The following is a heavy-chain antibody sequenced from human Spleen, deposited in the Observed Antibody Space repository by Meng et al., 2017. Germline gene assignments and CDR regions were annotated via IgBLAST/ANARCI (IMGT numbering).Heavy chain of an antibody. CDR1: GFTFSNYG. Sequence: GESLKISCAASGFTFSNYGMGWVRQAPGKGLEWVSGINWNGGGTSYADSVKGRFTISRDNAKNSLYLQMNSLRAEDTALYFCARYYYDSSLPLDYWGQGTLVTVSS. D-gene: IGHD3-22*01. CDR3: ARYYYDSSLPLDY. V-gene: IGHV3-20*04. J-gene: IGHJ4*02. CDR2: INWNGGGT.